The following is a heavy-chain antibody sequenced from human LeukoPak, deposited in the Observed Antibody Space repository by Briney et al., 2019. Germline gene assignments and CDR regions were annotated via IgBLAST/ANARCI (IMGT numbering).Heavy chain of an antibody. V-gene: IGHV3-7*01. J-gene: IGHJ4*02. D-gene: IGHD2-8*02. CDR1: GFTFSRYW. CDR3: AREYGWSFES. CDR2: MKEDGSEK. Sequence: PGGSLRLSCVASGFTFSRYWMSWVRQAPGKGLEWGANMKEDGSEKYYADSVKGRFTISRDNAKNSLYLQMDSLRAEDTAVYYCAREYGWSFESRGQGTLVTVSS.